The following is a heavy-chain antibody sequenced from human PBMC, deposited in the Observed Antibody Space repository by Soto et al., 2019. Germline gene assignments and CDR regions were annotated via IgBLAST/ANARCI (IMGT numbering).Heavy chain of an antibody. Sequence: GGSLRLSCAASGFTFDDYAMHWVRQAPGKGLEWVSGISWNSGSIGYADSVKGRFTISRDNAKNSLYLQMNSLRAEDTALYYCAKDNGSGSYYYYGMDVWGQGTTVPVSS. CDR1: GFTFDDYA. CDR2: ISWNSGSI. J-gene: IGHJ6*02. V-gene: IGHV3-9*01. CDR3: AKDNGSGSYYYYGMDV. D-gene: IGHD3-10*01.